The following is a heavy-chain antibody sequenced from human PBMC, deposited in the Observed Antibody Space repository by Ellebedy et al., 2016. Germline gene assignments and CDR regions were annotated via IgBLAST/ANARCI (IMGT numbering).Heavy chain of an antibody. CDR1: GFSFRSYD. V-gene: IGHV3-13*01. CDR3: ARLSDSGGYYRPNDAFDI. D-gene: IGHD3-22*01. Sequence: GESLKISXAASGFSFRSYDMHWVRQVAGKGLEWVAAIGSAGDTYYPGSVKGRFTVSRENAKDSLYLQMNSLRAGDTAVYYCARLSDSGGYYRPNDAFDIWGQGTLVTVSS. J-gene: IGHJ3*02. CDR2: IGSAGDT.